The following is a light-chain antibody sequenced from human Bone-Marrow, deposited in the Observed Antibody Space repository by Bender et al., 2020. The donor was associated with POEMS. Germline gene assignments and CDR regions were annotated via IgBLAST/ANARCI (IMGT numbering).Light chain of an antibody. CDR1: SSNTGSGYD. Sequence: QSVLTPPPSVSGAPGQRVTISCTGSSSNTGSGYDINWYQQLPGTAPKVLVYRNNQQPSGVPDRFSGSKSGTSASLAISGLRSEDEADYYCAAWDNSHGVFGGGTKLTVL. CDR3: AAWDNSHGV. J-gene: IGLJ3*02. V-gene: IGLV1-47*01. CDR2: RNN.